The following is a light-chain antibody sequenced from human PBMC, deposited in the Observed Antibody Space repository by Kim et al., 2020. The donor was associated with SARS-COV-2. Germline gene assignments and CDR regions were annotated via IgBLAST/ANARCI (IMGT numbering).Light chain of an antibody. CDR3: LQHNVYPLT. Sequence: ASVGDRVTTTWRGGRAISNYLAWFQQKPGKGPKRMIYAASSLQSGVPSRFSGSGSGTEFTLTISSLQPEDFATYFCLQHNVYPLTFGGGTKVDIK. CDR1: RAISNY. CDR2: AAS. J-gene: IGKJ4*01. V-gene: IGKV1-17*03.